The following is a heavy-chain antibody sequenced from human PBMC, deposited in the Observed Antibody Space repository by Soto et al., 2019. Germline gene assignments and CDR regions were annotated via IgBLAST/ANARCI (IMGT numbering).Heavy chain of an antibody. CDR2: ISSSSSTI. CDR1: GFTFSSYS. Sequence: EVQLVESGGGLVQPGGSLRLSCAASGFTFSSYSMNWVRQAPGKGLAWVSYISSSSSTIYYPDSVKGRFTISRDNAKNSLYLQMNSLRDEDTAVYYCARDGWVPVAGTREFDYWGQGTLVTVSS. J-gene: IGHJ4*02. CDR3: ARDGWVPVAGTREFDY. D-gene: IGHD6-19*01. V-gene: IGHV3-48*02.